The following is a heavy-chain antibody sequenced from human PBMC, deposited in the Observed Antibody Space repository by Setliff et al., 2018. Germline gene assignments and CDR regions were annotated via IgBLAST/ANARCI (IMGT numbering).Heavy chain of an antibody. J-gene: IGHJ4*02. CDR1: GDSISSTYH. Sequence: SETLSLTCNVSGDSISSTYHWGWIRQSPGKGLEWIGTIYHSGNTYYNPSLNSRLTISVDTSKNQFSLILSSVTAADTAVYYCASERESASRRTYFDSWGQGTLVTVSS. D-gene: IGHD2-15*01. CDR2: IYHSGNT. CDR3: ASERESASRRTYFDS. V-gene: IGHV4-38-2*02.